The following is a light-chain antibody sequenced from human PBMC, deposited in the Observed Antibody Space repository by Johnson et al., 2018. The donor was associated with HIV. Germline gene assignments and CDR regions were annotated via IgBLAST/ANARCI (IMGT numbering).Light chain of an antibody. Sequence: QSVLTQPPSVSAAPGQRVTISCSGSTSNIGDNYVSWYQHLPGTAPKLLIYESNKRPSGIPDRFSGSKSGTSATLGITGLQTGDEADYYCGTWDNSLSAYVFVTGSNVT. J-gene: IGLJ1*01. CDR3: GTWDNSLSAYV. CDR2: ESN. CDR1: TSNIGDNY. V-gene: IGLV1-51*02.